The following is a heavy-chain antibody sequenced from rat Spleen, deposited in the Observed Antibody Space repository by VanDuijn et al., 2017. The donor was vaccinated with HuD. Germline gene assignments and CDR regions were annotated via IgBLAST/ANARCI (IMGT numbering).Heavy chain of an antibody. V-gene: IGHV5-25*01. CDR1: GFTFSNYG. Sequence: EVQLVESGGGLVQPGRSMKLSCAASGFTFSNYGMHWIRQAPTKGLEWVASISTGGGSTYYRDSVKGRFTISKDNAKSTLYLQMNSLRSEDTATYYCARPIWDYFDYWGQGVMVTVSS. CDR3: ARPIWDYFDY. CDR2: ISTGGGST. J-gene: IGHJ2*01.